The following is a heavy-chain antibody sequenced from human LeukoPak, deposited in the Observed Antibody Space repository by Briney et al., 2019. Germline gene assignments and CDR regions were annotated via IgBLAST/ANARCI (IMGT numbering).Heavy chain of an antibody. CDR2: IYYSGST. CDR1: GGSISSYY. Sequence: SETLSLTCTVSGGSISSYYWSWIRQPPGQGLEWIGYIYYSGSTNYNPSLKSRVTISVDTSKNQFSLKLSSVTAADTAVYYCARLHYDFWSGYTPSGMDVWGQGTTVTVSS. J-gene: IGHJ6*02. CDR3: ARLHYDFWSGYTPSGMDV. D-gene: IGHD3-3*01. V-gene: IGHV4-59*01.